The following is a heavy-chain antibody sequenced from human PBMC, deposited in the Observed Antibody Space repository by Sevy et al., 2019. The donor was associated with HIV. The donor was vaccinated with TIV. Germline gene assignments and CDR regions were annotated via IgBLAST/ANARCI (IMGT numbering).Heavy chain of an antibody. V-gene: IGHV3-23*01. CDR3: EAIATAGRDY. Sequence: GGSLRLSCAASGFIFSSYVMSWVRQAPGKGLEWVSTISGSGGSTYYADSVKGRFTISRDNSKNTLDLQMNSLRAKDTAVYYCEAIATAGRDYWGQGTLVTVSS. D-gene: IGHD6-13*01. CDR1: GFIFSSYV. CDR2: ISGSGGST. J-gene: IGHJ4*02.